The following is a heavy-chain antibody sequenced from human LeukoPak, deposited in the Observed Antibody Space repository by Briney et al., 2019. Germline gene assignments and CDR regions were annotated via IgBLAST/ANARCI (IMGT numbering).Heavy chain of an antibody. V-gene: IGHV4-39*01. D-gene: IGHD6-13*01. CDR2: ISYSGST. J-gene: IGHJ5*02. Sequence: SETLSLTCTVSGGSISSSSYFWGWIRQPPGKGLEWIGSISYSGSTYYNPSLKSRVTISVDTSKNQFSLKLRSVTAADTAVYYCASPGYSSSTWFDPWGQGTLVT. CDR1: GGSISSSSYF. CDR3: ASPGYSSSTWFDP.